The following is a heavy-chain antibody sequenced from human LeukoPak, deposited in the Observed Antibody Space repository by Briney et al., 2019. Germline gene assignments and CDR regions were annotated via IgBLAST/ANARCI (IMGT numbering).Heavy chain of an antibody. Sequence: GESLKISCKTSGYNFTNSWISWVRQMPGKGLEWMGRIDPEDSYTTYTPSFQGHIIIAADTYITTAYLQWRSLKASDTAMYYCAKYSVGPPVDHWGQGTLVTVSS. J-gene: IGHJ4*02. CDR3: AKYSVGPPVDH. CDR1: GYNFTNSW. CDR2: IDPEDSYT. V-gene: IGHV5-10-1*01. D-gene: IGHD2-15*01.